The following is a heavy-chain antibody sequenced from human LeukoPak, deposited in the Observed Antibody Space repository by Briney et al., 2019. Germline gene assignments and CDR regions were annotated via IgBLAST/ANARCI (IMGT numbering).Heavy chain of an antibody. Sequence: GASVKVSCKASGYTFTGYYMHWVRQAPGQGPEWMGWINPNSGGTNYAQKFQGRVTMTRDTSISTAYMELSRLRSDDTAVYYCARRSSPWLLLPYYWGQGTLVTVSS. J-gene: IGHJ4*02. V-gene: IGHV1-2*02. CDR1: GYTFTGYY. CDR3: ARRSSPWLLLPYY. CDR2: INPNSGGT. D-gene: IGHD3-22*01.